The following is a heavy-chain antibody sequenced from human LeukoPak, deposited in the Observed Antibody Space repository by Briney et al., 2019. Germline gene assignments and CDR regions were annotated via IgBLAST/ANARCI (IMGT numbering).Heavy chain of an antibody. J-gene: IGHJ6*03. Sequence: SETLSLTCTVSGGSISSGGYYWSWIRQHPGKGLERIGYIYYSGSTYYNPSLKSRVTISVDTSKNQFSLKLSSVTAADTAVYYCARDYGGNGGMDVWGKGTTVTVSS. CDR1: GGSISSGGYY. D-gene: IGHD4-23*01. CDR3: ARDYGGNGGMDV. V-gene: IGHV4-31*03. CDR2: IYYSGST.